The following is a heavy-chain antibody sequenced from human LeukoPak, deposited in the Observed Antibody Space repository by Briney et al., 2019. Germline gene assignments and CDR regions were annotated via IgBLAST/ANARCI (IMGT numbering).Heavy chain of an antibody. CDR3: ARGAIGYYDSSGYLFDY. D-gene: IGHD3-22*01. V-gene: IGHV4-34*01. CDR1: GGSFSGYY. Sequence: SETLSLTCAVYGGSFSGYYWSWIRQPPGKGLEWIGEINHSGSTNYSPSLKSRVTISVDTSKNQFSLKLSSVTAADTAVYYCARGAIGYYDSSGYLFDYWGQGTLVTVSS. J-gene: IGHJ4*02. CDR2: INHSGST.